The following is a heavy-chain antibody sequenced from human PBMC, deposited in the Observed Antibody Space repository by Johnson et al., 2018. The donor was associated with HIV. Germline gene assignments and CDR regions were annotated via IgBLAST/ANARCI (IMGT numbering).Heavy chain of an antibody. Sequence: QVQLVESGGGVVQPGRSLRLSCAASGFTFSSYAMHWVRQAPGKGLEWVAVISYDGSNKYYADCVKGRFTISRDNSKNTLYLQMNSLRAEDTAVYYCARPLRNPRDAFDIWCQGTMVTVSS. CDR2: ISYDGSNK. V-gene: IGHV3-30-3*01. CDR3: ARPLRNPRDAFDI. CDR1: GFTFSSYA. J-gene: IGHJ3*02.